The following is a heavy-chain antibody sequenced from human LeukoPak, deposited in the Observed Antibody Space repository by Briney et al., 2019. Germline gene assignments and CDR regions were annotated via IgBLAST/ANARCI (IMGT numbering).Heavy chain of an antibody. CDR3: AKARYCSGGSCSAFDY. Sequence: GGSLRLSCAASGFTFSSYAMSWVRQAPGKGLEWVSAISVSGGSTYYADSVKGRFTISRDNSKNTLYLQMNSLRAEDTAVYYCAKARYCSGGSCSAFDYWGQGTLVTVSS. J-gene: IGHJ4*02. CDR2: ISVSGGST. CDR1: GFTFSSYA. V-gene: IGHV3-23*01. D-gene: IGHD2-15*01.